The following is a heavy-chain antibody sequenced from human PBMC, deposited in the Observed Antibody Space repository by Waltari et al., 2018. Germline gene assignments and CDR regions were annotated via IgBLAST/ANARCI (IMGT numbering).Heavy chain of an antibody. CDR2: IQYDGSIK. Sequence: QVQVVESGGGVVQPGGSLRLSCAASGFTLGHYGMHWVRQAPGKGLEWVAVIQYDGSIKNYADSVKGRFTISRENSKHTLYLEMNSLRAEDTAVYYCAREFSRICFHALDGWGQGTAVTVSS. CDR3: AREFSRICFHALDG. D-gene: IGHD3-3*02. V-gene: IGHV3-33*05. CDR1: GFTLGHYG. J-gene: IGHJ6*02.